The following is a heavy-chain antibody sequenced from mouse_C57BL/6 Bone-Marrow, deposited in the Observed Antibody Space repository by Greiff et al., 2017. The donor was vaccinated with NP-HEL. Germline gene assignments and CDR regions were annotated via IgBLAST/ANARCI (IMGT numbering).Heavy chain of an antibody. Sequence: EVKLMESGGGLVQPGGSLKLSCAASGFTFSDYYMYWVRQTPEKRLEWVAYISNGGGSTNYPDTVKGRFTISRDNAKNTLYLQMSRLKSEDTAMYYCARRYYYAMDYWGQGTSVTVSS. V-gene: IGHV5-12*01. CDR3: ARRYYYAMDY. CDR2: ISNGGGST. D-gene: IGHD2-12*01. CDR1: GFTFSDYY. J-gene: IGHJ4*01.